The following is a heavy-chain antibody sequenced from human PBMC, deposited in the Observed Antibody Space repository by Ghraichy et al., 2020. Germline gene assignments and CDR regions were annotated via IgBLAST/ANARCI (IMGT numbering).Heavy chain of an antibody. CDR1: GGSISSSNW. J-gene: IGHJ6*02. D-gene: IGHD3-3*01. CDR2: IYHSGST. V-gene: IGHV4-4*02. CDR3: ARALDRPREYYEFWSGYYKRDSYDYGMDV. Sequence: SETLSLTCAVSGGSISSSNWWSWVRQPPGKGLEWIGEIYHSGSTNYNPSLKSRVTISVDKSKNQFSLKLSSVTAADTAVYYCARALDRPREYYEFWSGYYKRDSYDYGMDVWGQGTTVTVSS.